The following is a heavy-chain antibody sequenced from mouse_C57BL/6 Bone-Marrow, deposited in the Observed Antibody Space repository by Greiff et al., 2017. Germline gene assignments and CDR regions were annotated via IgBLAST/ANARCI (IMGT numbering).Heavy chain of an antibody. D-gene: IGHD1-1*01. CDR3: ARGPLIYYYGSSISWFAY. V-gene: IGHV1-4*01. J-gene: IGHJ3*01. Sequence: VNVVESGAELARPGASVKMSCKASGYTFTSYTMHWVQQRPGQGLEWIGYINPSSGYTKYNQKFKDKATLTADKSSSTAYMQLSSLTSEDSAVYYCARGPLIYYYGSSISWFAYWGQGTLVTVSA. CDR1: GYTFTSYT. CDR2: INPSSGYT.